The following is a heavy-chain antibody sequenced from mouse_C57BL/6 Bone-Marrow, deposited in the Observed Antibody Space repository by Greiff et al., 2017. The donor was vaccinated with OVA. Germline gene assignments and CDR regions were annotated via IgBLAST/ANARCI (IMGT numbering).Heavy chain of an antibody. CDR3: ARGENYYYGRSLAWFAD. V-gene: IGHV1-59*01. D-gene: IGHD1-1*01. CDR1: GYTFTSYW. J-gene: IGHJ3*01. CDR2: IDPSDSYT. Sequence: VQLQQSGAELVRPGTSVKLSCKASGYTFTSYWMHWVKQRPGQGLEWIGVIDPSDSYTNYNQKFKGKATLTVDTSSSTAYMQLSSLTSEDSAVYYCARGENYYYGRSLAWFADWGQGTLVTVSA.